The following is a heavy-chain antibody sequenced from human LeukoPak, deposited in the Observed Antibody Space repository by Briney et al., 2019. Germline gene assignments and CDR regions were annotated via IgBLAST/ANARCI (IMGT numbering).Heavy chain of an antibody. CDR3: ARVPISTTARGYFDY. Sequence: SETLSLTCTVSGGSVSSGSYYWSWIRQPPGKGLEWIGYIYFSGSTTYNPSLNSQVTISVDTSKNKFSLKLSSVTAADTAVYYCARVPISTTARGYFDYWGQGTLVTVSS. CDR2: IYFSGST. V-gene: IGHV4-61*01. J-gene: IGHJ4*02. D-gene: IGHD4-17*01. CDR1: GGSVSSGSYY.